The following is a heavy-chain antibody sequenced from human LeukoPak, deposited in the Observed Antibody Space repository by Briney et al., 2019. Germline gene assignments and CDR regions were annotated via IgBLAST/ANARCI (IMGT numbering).Heavy chain of an antibody. CDR3: TYMTTVFTVDF. J-gene: IGHJ4*02. CDR2: IKGRTDRETT. D-gene: IGHD4-17*01. V-gene: IGHV3-15*01. Sequence: GGSLRLSCAVSGLLFSDAWMSWVRQAPGKGLEWVGRIKGRTDRETTDFAAPVKGRFTISRDVSQNTLHLQMNSLRTEDTAVYYCTYMTTVFTVDFWGQGTLVTVSS. CDR1: GLLFSDAW.